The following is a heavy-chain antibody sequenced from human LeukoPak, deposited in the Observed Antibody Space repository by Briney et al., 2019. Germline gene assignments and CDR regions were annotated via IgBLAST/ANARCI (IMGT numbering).Heavy chain of an antibody. Sequence: GESLKISCKVSGYSFTNYWLGWVRQMPGKGLERMGIIYPGDSDTRYSPSFQGQVTISADKSISTAYLQWSSLKASDTAIYYCARHTHGPEDLTYGMDVWGQGTTVTVSS. D-gene: IGHD3-9*01. V-gene: IGHV5-51*01. CDR3: ARHTHGPEDLTYGMDV. CDR1: GYSFTNYW. J-gene: IGHJ6*02. CDR2: IYPGDSDT.